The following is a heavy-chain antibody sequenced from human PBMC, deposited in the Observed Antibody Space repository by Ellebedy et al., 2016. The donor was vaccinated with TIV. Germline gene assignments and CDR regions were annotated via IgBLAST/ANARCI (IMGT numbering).Heavy chain of an antibody. CDR1: GFTVSSNY. J-gene: IGHJ5*02. V-gene: IGHV3-66*01. Sequence: GESPKISCAASGFTVSSNYMSWVRQAPGKGLEWVSVIYSGGSTYYADSVKGRFTISRDNSKNTLYLQMNSLRAEDTAVYYCARSNGIAVWWFDPWGQGTLVTVSS. CDR2: IYSGGST. D-gene: IGHD6-19*01. CDR3: ARSNGIAVWWFDP.